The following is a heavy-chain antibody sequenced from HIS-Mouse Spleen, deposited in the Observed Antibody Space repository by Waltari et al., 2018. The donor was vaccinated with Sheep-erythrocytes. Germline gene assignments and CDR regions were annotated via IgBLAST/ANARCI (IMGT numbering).Heavy chain of an antibody. CDR1: GFPFSSYA. J-gene: IGHJ3*02. V-gene: IGHV3-30-3*01. CDR2: ISYDGSNK. CDR3: ARGAFDI. Sequence: QVQLVESGGGVVQPGRSVRLSCAASGFPFSSYAMHWVRQAPGKGLEWVAVISYDGSNKYYADSVKGRFTISRDNSKNTLYLQMNSLRAEDTAVYYCARGAFDIWGQGTMVTVSS.